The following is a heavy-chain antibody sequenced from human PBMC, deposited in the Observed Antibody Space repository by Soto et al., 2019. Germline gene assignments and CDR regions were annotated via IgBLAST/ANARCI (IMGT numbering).Heavy chain of an antibody. CDR2: IYYSGST. D-gene: IGHD6-6*01. V-gene: IGHV4-39*01. J-gene: IGHJ4*02. Sequence: QLQLQESGPGLVKPSETLSLTCTVSGGSISSSSYYWGWIRQPPGKGLEWIGSIYYSGSTYYNPSLKSRVTISVDTSKNQFSLKLNSVTAADTAVYFCARHLRPMAARPPYYFDYWGQGTLVTVSS. CDR1: GGSISSSSYY. CDR3: ARHLRPMAARPPYYFDY.